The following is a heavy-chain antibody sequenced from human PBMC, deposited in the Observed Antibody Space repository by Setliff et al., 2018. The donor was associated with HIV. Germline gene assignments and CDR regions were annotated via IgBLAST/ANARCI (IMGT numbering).Heavy chain of an antibody. CDR2: IKSETDGGTT. D-gene: IGHD6-19*01. V-gene: IGHV3-15*01. Sequence: GGFVRLSCAASGFTFSHAWMSWVRQAPGKGLEWVGRIKSETDGGTTDYVAPVKGRFTISRDDSKSIAYLQMNSLKTEDTAVYYCTRDRYSSGWYGMDVWGQGTTVTVSS. J-gene: IGHJ6*02. CDR1: GFTFSHAW. CDR3: TRDRYSSGWYGMDV.